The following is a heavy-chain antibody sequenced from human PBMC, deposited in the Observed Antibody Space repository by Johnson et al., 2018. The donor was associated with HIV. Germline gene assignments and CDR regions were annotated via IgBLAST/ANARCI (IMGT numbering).Heavy chain of an antibody. Sequence: VQLVESGGGVVRPGGSLRLSCAASGFTFDDYGMSWVRQAPGKGLEWVSGLGPAGDTYSPGSVKGRFTISRENAKNSLYLQKNSLRAGDTAVYYCARGGKRVMAAFDIWGQGAMVTVSS. D-gene: IGHD3-16*01. CDR1: GFTFDDYG. CDR2: LGPAGDT. V-gene: IGHV3-13*01. CDR3: ARGGKRVMAAFDI. J-gene: IGHJ3*02.